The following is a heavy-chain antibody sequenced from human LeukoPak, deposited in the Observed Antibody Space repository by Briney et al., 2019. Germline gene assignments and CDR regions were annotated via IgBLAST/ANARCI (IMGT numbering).Heavy chain of an antibody. CDR3: ARSAAVAGPGAEYFQH. J-gene: IGHJ1*01. D-gene: IGHD2-15*01. CDR1: GYSFTSYW. CDR2: IYPGDSDT. V-gene: IGHV5-51*01. Sequence: GESLKISCKGSGYSFTSYWIGWVRQMPGKGLEWMGIIYPGDSDTTYSPSFQGQVTFSADKSISTAYLQWSSLKASDTAMYYCARSAAVAGPGAEYFQHWGQGTLVTVSS.